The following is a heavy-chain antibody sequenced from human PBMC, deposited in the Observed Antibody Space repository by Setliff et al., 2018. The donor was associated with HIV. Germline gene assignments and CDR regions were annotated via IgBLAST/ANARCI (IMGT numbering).Heavy chain of an antibody. D-gene: IGHD4-4*01. J-gene: IGHJ4*02. CDR3: ARGDSNYFYY. CDR1: GDSISNYY. Sequence: PSETLSLTCTVSGDSISNYYWNWIRQPAGKGLEWIGRMDTSGGTIYNPSLKSRVTMSADRSKNQFSLKLSSVTAADTAVYYCARGDSNYFYYWGQGTLVTVS. V-gene: IGHV4-4*07. CDR2: MDTSGGT.